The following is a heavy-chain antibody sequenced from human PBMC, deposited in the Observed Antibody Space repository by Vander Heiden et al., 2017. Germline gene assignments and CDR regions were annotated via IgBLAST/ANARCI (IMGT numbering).Heavy chain of an antibody. Sequence: EVQLVESGGGLVKPGGSLRLSCPASGFTFSSYSMNWVRQAPGKGLEWVSSISSSSSYIYYADSVKGRFTISRDNAKNSLYLQMNSLRAEDTAVYYCARNPGWFGELFRGAYFDYWGQGTLVTVSS. CDR3: ARNPGWFGELFRGAYFDY. J-gene: IGHJ4*02. V-gene: IGHV3-21*01. CDR1: GFTFSSYS. CDR2: ISSSSSYI. D-gene: IGHD3-10*01.